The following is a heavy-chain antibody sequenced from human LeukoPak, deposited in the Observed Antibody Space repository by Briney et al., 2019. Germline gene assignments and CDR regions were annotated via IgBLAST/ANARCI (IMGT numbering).Heavy chain of an antibody. Sequence: GGSLRLSCAASGFTFSSYSMNWARQAPGKGLEWVSAISGSGGSTYYADSVKGRFTISRDNSKNTLYLQMNSLRAEDTAVYYCAKIWAELREPYFDYWGQGTLVTVSS. CDR3: AKIWAELREPYFDY. CDR2: ISGSGGST. D-gene: IGHD1-14*01. J-gene: IGHJ4*02. CDR1: GFTFSSYS. V-gene: IGHV3-23*01.